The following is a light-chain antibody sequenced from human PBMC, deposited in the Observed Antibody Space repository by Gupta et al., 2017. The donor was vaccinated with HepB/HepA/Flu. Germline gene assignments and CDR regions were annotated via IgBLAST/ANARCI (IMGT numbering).Light chain of an antibody. V-gene: IGLV2-14*01. J-gene: IGLJ1*01. CDR1: SSDVGGYNY. CDR3: SSYTSSSLYV. Sequence: QSALTRPGFLPGSPGQSITFPCPATSSDVGGYNYVSWYQQHPGKAPKLMIYDVSNLPSGVSNRFSGSKSGNTASLTISGLQDEDEAGYYCSSYTSSSLYVFGTGTKVTVL. CDR2: DVS.